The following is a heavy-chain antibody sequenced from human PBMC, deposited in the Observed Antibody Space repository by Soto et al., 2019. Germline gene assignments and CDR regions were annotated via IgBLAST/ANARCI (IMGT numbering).Heavy chain of an antibody. CDR1: GYNFISYY. CDR3: ARDPEWEDFDY. D-gene: IGHD1-26*01. J-gene: IGHJ4*02. CDR2: INPGGGST. V-gene: IGHV1-46*01. Sequence: QVQLVQSGAEVKKPGASVKVSCQASGYNFISYYMHWVRQAPGQGLEWMGRINPGGGSTSYAQKFQGRVTMTRDTSTRTVYMELTNLISDDTAVYYCARDPEWEDFDYWGQGNLVTVSS.